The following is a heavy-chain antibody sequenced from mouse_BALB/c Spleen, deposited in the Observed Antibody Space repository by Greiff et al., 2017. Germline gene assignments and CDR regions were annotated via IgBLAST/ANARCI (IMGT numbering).Heavy chain of an antibody. Sequence: EVKVVESGGGLVKPGGSLKLSCAASGFTFSSYAMSWVRQSPEKRLEWVAEISSGGSYTYYPDTVTGRFTISRDNAKNTLYLEMSSLRSEDTAMYYCARSMITTSYWGQGTLVTVSA. CDR1: GFTFSSYA. V-gene: IGHV5-9-4*01. CDR2: ISSGGSYT. CDR3: ARSMITTSY. J-gene: IGHJ3*01. D-gene: IGHD2-4*01.